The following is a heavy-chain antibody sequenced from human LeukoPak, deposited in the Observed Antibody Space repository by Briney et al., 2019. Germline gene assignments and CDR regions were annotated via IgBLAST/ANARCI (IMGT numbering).Heavy chain of an antibody. CDR3: ARDWVYYYDSSGSAFDY. CDR2: ISSSSSTI. V-gene: IGHV3-48*01. CDR1: GFTFSSYS. J-gene: IGHJ4*02. Sequence: GGSLRLSCAASGFTFSSYSMNWVRQVPGKGLEWVSYISSSSSTIYYADSVKGRLTISRDNAKNSLYLQMNSLRAEDTAVYYCARDWVYYYDSSGSAFDYWGQGTLVTVSS. D-gene: IGHD3-22*01.